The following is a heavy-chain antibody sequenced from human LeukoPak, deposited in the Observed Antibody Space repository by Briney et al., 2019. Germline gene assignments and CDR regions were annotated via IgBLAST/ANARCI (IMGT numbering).Heavy chain of an antibody. CDR3: VKDNPLDY. CDR1: GFTFSNYG. Sequence: GGSLRLSCGASGFTFSNYGMLWVRQAPGKGLEWVSFIRYDGNNKLYADSVKGRFTISRDNSKNTLYLHINSLRAEDTALYYCVKDNPLDYWGQGTLVIVSS. V-gene: IGHV3-30*02. J-gene: IGHJ4*02. CDR2: IRYDGNNK. D-gene: IGHD1-14*01.